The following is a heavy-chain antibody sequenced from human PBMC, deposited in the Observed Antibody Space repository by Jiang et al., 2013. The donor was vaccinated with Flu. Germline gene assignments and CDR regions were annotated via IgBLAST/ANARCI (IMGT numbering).Heavy chain of an antibody. CDR2: IYHSGST. CDR3: ARDKVGVATVFGY. Sequence: SLTCAVSGYSISSGYYWGWIRQPPGKGLEWIGSIYHSGSTYYNPSLKSRVTISVDTSKNQFSLKLSSVTAADTAVYYCARDKVGVATVFGYWGQGTLVTVSS. V-gene: IGHV4-38-2*02. CDR1: GYSISSGYY. J-gene: IGHJ4*02. D-gene: IGHD5-12*01.